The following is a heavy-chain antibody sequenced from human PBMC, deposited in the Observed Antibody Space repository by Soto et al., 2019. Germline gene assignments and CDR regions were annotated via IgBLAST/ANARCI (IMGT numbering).Heavy chain of an antibody. J-gene: IGHJ3*02. D-gene: IGHD2-21*01. CDR2: INWNDVE. V-gene: IGHV2-5*01. Sequence: QITLKESGPTMVKPTQTLTLTCTFSGFSLNTRAVGVGWIRQPPGGALKWLALINWNDVERYCPSLKDRLTTTKDTSINHVLMTLTNSDPVDPAKYYCKHTHHIAGFDILGQGTSSTVSS. CDR3: KHTHHIAGFDI. CDR1: GFSLNTRAVG.